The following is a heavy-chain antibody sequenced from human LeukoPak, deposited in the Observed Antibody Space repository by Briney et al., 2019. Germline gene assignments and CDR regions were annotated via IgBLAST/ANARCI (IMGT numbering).Heavy chain of an antibody. J-gene: IGHJ6*04. CDR1: GFTFSSYN. Sequence: GGSLRLSCAASGFTFSSYNMNWVCQAPGKGLERVSSITSSSSYIYYADSVKGRFTISRDNAKNSLYLQMNSLRAEDTAVYYCAELGITMIGGVWGKGTTVTISS. CDR3: AELGITMIGGV. V-gene: IGHV3-21*01. CDR2: ITSSSSYI. D-gene: IGHD3-10*02.